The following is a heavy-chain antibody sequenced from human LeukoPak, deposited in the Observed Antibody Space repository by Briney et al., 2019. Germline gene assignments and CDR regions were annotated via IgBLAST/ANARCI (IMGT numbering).Heavy chain of an antibody. CDR2: IYSGGST. D-gene: IGHD6-19*01. V-gene: IGHV3-66*01. J-gene: IGHJ4*02. Sequence: GGSLRLSCAASGLTVSSNYMNWVRQAPGKGLEGVSVIYSGGSTYYADSVKGRFTISRDNSKNTLDLQMNSLRAEDTAVYYCARGRQYSSGWYYFDYWGQGTLVTVSS. CDR1: GLTVSSNY. CDR3: ARGRQYSSGWYYFDY.